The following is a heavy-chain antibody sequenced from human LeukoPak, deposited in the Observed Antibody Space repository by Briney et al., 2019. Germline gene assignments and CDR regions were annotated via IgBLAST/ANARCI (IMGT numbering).Heavy chain of an antibody. D-gene: IGHD1-7*01. Sequence: SETLSLTCTVSGGSISSYYWSWIRQPPGKGLEWIGYIYYSGSTNYNPSLKSRVTISVDTSKNQFSLKLSSVTAADTAVHYCARVELQPWNWFDPWGQGTLVTVSS. CDR1: GGSISSYY. CDR3: ARVELQPWNWFDP. CDR2: IYYSGST. V-gene: IGHV4-59*01. J-gene: IGHJ5*02.